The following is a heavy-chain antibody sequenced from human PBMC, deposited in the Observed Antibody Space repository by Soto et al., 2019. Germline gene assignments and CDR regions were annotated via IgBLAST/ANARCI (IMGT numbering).Heavy chain of an antibody. J-gene: IGHJ4*02. CDR2: IFPRDSDT. Sequence: GESLKISCKASGYNFPDFWIGWVRQMPGKGLEWMGIIFPRDSDTKYRPSFQGQVTISADKSISTAYLQWSSLKAPDTAMYYCATPYGNFDYWGQGTPVTVSS. CDR3: ATPYGNFDY. CDR1: GYNFPDFW. V-gene: IGHV5-51*01. D-gene: IGHD4-17*01.